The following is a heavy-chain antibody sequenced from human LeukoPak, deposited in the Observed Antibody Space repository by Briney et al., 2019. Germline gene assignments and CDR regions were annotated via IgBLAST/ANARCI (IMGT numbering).Heavy chain of an antibody. J-gene: IGHJ4*02. CDR3: AKYSSDWYPDY. CDR2: IGSDNKP. V-gene: IGHV3-23*05. D-gene: IGHD6-19*01. CDR1: GFTFSAYA. Sequence: GGSLRLSCEASGFTFSAYAMTWVRQAPGKGLEWVSSIGSDNKPHYSESVKGRFAISRDNSKNTLYLPMNSLRAEDTAVYYCAKYSSDWYPDYWGQGTLVTVSS.